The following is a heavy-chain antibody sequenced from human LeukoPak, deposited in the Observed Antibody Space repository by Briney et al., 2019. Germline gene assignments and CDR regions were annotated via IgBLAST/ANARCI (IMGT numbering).Heavy chain of an antibody. Sequence: PGGSLRLSCVASGFTFSNYAMNWVRQAPGKGLEWVSYISSSSSTIYYADSVKGRFTISRDNAQNSLYLQMNSLRAEDTAVYYCARTILLWFGELFNPYDYWGQGTLVTVSS. V-gene: IGHV3-48*04. CDR1: GFTFSNYA. CDR3: ARTILLWFGELFNPYDY. J-gene: IGHJ4*02. D-gene: IGHD3-10*01. CDR2: ISSSSSTI.